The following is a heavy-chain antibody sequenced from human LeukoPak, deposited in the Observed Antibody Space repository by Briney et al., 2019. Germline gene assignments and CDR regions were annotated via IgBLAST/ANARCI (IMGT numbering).Heavy chain of an antibody. J-gene: IGHJ5*02. CDR3: ARQPLLWVVHNWFDP. Sequence: SETLSLTCTVSGGSISSSSYYWGWIRQPPGKGLEWIGSIYYSGSTYYNPSLKSRVTISVDTSKNQFSLKLSSVTAADTAVYYCARQPLLWVVHNWFDPWGQGTLVTVSS. D-gene: IGHD2-15*01. CDR2: IYYSGST. V-gene: IGHV4-39*01. CDR1: GGSISSSSYY.